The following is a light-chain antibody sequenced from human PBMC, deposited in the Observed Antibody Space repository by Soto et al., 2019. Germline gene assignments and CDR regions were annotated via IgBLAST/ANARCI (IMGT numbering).Light chain of an antibody. Sequence: QSVLTQPASVSGSPGQSITISCTGTNSDVGSYNLVSWYQQHPGKAPKLMIYEGSKRPSGLSNRFSGSKSGNTASLTISGLQAEDEADYYCCSYAGSSTVVFGGGTKLTVL. J-gene: IGLJ2*01. CDR1: NSDVGSYNL. V-gene: IGLV2-23*01. CDR3: CSYAGSSTVV. CDR2: EGS.